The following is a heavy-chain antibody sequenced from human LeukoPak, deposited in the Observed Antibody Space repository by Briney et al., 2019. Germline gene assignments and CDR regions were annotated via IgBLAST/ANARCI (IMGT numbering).Heavy chain of an antibody. CDR3: ARQFGYYDSSGYTSYFDY. V-gene: IGHV4-59*01. D-gene: IGHD3-22*01. Sequence: PSETLSLTCTVSGGSISSYYWSWVRQPPEKGLEWIGYIYYSGSTNYNPSLKSRVTISVDTSKNQFSLRLSSVTAADTAVYYCARQFGYYDSSGYTSYFDYWGQGTLVTVSS. CDR1: GGSISSYY. CDR2: IYYSGST. J-gene: IGHJ4*02.